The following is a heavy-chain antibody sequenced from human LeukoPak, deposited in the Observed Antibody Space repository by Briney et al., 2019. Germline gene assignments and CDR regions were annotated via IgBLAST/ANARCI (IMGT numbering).Heavy chain of an antibody. D-gene: IGHD2-8*01. CDR3: ARGGTNGVLNV. Sequence: SETLSLTCTVSGGSISSYYWSWIRQPPGKGLEWIGYIYYSGSTNYNPSLKSRVTISVDTSKNQFSLKLSSVTAADTAVYYCARGGTNGVLNVWGQGTTVTVSS. J-gene: IGHJ6*02. CDR2: IYYSGST. V-gene: IGHV4-59*01. CDR1: GGSISSYY.